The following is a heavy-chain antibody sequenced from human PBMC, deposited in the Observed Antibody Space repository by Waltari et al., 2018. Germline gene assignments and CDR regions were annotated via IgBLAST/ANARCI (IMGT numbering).Heavy chain of an antibody. CDR1: GFNFSSYA. Sequence: VQLVESGGGVVQPGRSLRLSCAASGFNFSSYAMHWVRQAPGKGLEWVAVISYDGSNKYYADSVKGRFTISRDNSKNTLYLQMNSLRAEDTAVYYCARVGGPSYQDYWGQGTLVTVSS. CDR2: ISYDGSNK. J-gene: IGHJ4*02. D-gene: IGHD1-26*01. CDR3: ARVGGPSYQDY. V-gene: IGHV3-30-3*01.